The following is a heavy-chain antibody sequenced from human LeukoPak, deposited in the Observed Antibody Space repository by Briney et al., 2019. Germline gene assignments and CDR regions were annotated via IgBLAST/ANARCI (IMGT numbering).Heavy chain of an antibody. D-gene: IGHD5-24*01. Sequence: QPGGSLRLSCAASGLTFSSYWMSWVRQAPGKGLEWVANIKQDGSEKYYVDSVKGRFTISRDNAKNSLYLQMNSLRAEDTAVYYCARASTHRGNWLHPGWYYYYMDVWGKGTTVTVSS. CDR3: ARASTHRGNWLHPGWYYYYMDV. V-gene: IGHV3-7*01. CDR2: IKQDGSEK. J-gene: IGHJ6*03. CDR1: GLTFSSYW.